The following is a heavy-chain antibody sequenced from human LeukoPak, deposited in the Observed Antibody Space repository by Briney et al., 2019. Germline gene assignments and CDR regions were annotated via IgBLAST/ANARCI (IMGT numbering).Heavy chain of an antibody. CDR2: IYYSGST. Sequence: SETLSLTCTVSGGSISSGDYYWSWIRQPPGKGLEWIGYIYYSGSTYYNPSLKSRVTISVDTSKNQFSLKLSSVTAADTAVYYCARFTVATTVGHFDYWGQGTLVTVSS. CDR1: GGSISSGDYY. V-gene: IGHV4-30-4*02. J-gene: IGHJ4*02. D-gene: IGHD5-12*01. CDR3: ARFTVATTVGHFDY.